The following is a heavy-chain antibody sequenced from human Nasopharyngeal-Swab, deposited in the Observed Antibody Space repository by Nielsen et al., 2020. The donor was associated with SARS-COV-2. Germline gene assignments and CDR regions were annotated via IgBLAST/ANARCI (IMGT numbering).Heavy chain of an antibody. CDR3: ARALDYDFWSGYWGRGYFDY. CDR1: GGSISSGSYY. CDR2: IYTSGST. V-gene: IGHV4-61*02. D-gene: IGHD3-3*01. Sequence: SENLSLNCTVSGGSISSGSYYWSWIRQPAGKGLEWIGRIYTSGSTTYNPSLKTRVTISVDTSKNQFSLKLSSVTAADTAVYYCARALDYDFWSGYWGRGYFDYWGQGTLVTVSS. J-gene: IGHJ4*02.